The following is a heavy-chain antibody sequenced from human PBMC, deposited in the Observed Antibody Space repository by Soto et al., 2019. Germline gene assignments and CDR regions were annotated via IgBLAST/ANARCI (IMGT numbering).Heavy chain of an antibody. V-gene: IGHV3-73*01. D-gene: IGHD4-17*01. CDR2: IRSKANSYAT. CDR1: GFTFSGSA. CDR3: TISTTSLYYYYYMDV. Sequence: GGSLRLSCAASGFTFSGSAMHWVRQASGKGLEWVGRIRSKANSYATAYAASVKGRFTISRDDSKNTAYLQMNSLKTEDTAVYYCTISTTSLYYYYYMDVWGKGTTVTVSS. J-gene: IGHJ6*03.